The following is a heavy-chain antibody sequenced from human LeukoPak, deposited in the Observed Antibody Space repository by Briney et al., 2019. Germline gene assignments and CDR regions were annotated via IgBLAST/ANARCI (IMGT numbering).Heavy chain of an antibody. V-gene: IGHV4-39*01. CDR1: GGSISSSSYY. CDR2: IYYSGST. D-gene: IGHD6-13*01. CDR3: ARLGLSSSWRVYYYYYGIDV. J-gene: IGHJ6*02. Sequence: PSETLSLTCTVSGGSISSSSYYWGWIRQPPGKGLEWIGSIYYSGSTYYNPSLKSRVTISVDTSKNQFSLKLSSVTAADTAVYYCARLGLSSSWRVYYYYYGIDVWGQGTTVTVSS.